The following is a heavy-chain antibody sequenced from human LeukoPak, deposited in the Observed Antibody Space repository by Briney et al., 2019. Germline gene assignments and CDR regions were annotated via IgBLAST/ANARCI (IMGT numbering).Heavy chain of an antibody. V-gene: IGHV3-23*01. Sequence: GSLRLSCAASGFSFSSYAMKWVRQAPGKGLEWVSAISGSGGSTYYADSAKGRFTISRDNSKNTLYLQMNSLRAEDTAVYGSGSYSPGFDYWAREPWSPSPQ. J-gene: IGHJ4*02. D-gene: IGHD3-10*01. CDR1: GFSFSSYA. CDR3: GSYSPGFDY. CDR2: ISGSGGST.